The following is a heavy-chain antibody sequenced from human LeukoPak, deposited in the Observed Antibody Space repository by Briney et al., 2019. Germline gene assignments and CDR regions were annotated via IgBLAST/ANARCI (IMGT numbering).Heavy chain of an antibody. J-gene: IGHJ4*02. V-gene: IGHV3-7*01. CDR1: GFTFSSYW. D-gene: IGHD3-22*01. CDR3: ARVGYYYHY. Sequence: GGSLRLSCAASGFTFSSYWMSWVRQGPGKGLEWVATIKQDGSEKDFVDSVKGRFTISRDNAKNSLYLQMNSLRAEDTALYYCARVGYYYHYWGQGTLVTVSS. CDR2: IKQDGSEK.